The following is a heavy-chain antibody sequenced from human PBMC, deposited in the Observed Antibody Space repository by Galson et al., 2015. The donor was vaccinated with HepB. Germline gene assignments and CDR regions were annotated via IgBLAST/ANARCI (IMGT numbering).Heavy chain of an antibody. D-gene: IGHD2-2*02. CDR3: ARSLVVVPAAIRGDYYYYGMDV. J-gene: IGHJ6*02. CDR1: GGTFSSYA. CDR2: IIPIFGTA. V-gene: IGHV1-69*01. Sequence: VKVSCKASGGTFSSYAISWVRQAPGQGLEWMGGIIPIFGTANYAQKFQGRVTITADESTSTAYMELSSLRSEDTAVYYCARSLVVVPAAIRGDYYYYGMDVWGQGTTVTVSS.